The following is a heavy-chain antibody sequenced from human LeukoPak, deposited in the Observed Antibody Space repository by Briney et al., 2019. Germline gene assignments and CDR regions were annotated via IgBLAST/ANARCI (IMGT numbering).Heavy chain of an antibody. V-gene: IGHV3-53*01. CDR2: IYSGGST. J-gene: IGHJ4*02. CDR3: VSRGYFDY. Sequence: PGGSRRLSCAASGFTVSSNYMGWVRQAPGKGLEWVSVIYSGGSTYYADSVKGRFTISRDNSKNTLYLQMNSLRAEDTAVYYCVSRGYFDYWGQGTLVTVSS. CDR1: GFTVSSNY.